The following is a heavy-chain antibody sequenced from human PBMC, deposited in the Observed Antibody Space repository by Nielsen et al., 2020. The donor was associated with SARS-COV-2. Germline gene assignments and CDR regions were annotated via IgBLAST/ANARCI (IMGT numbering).Heavy chain of an antibody. CDR1: GFTFDDYA. Sequence: SLKISCAASGFTFDDYAMHWARQAPGKGLEWVSGISWNSGSIGYADSVKGRFTISRDNAKNSLYLQMNSLRAEDTALYYCAKVGWLRGGGLAYWGQGTLVTVSS. CDR2: ISWNSGSI. CDR3: AKVGWLRGGGLAY. J-gene: IGHJ4*02. D-gene: IGHD5-12*01. V-gene: IGHV3-9*01.